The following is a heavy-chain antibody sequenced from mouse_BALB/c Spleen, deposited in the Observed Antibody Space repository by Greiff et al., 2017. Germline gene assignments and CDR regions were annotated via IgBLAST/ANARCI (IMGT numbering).Heavy chain of an antibody. Sequence: EVQGVESGPGLVKPSQSLSLTCTVTGYSITSDYAWNWIRQFPGNKLEWMGYISYSGSTSYNPSLKSRISITRDTSKNQFFLQLNSVTTEDTATYYCARSGEDYGSSGAMDYWGQGTSVTVSS. CDR2: ISYSGST. CDR3: ARSGEDYGSSGAMDY. CDR1: GYSITSDYA. J-gene: IGHJ4*01. D-gene: IGHD1-1*01. V-gene: IGHV3-2*02.